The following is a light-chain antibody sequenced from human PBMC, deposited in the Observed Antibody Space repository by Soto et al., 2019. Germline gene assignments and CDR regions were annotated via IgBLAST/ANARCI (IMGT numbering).Light chain of an antibody. J-gene: IGKJ1*01. Sequence: DIVMTQSPLSLPVTPGEPASISCRSSQSLLHSNGYNYLDWYLQKPGQSPQLLIYLGSNRASGVPDRFSGSGSGTDFTLKISRVEAGDVGVYYCMQALQTPGWTFGQGTKVEIK. V-gene: IGKV2-28*01. CDR2: LGS. CDR1: QSLLHSNGYNY. CDR3: MQALQTPGWT.